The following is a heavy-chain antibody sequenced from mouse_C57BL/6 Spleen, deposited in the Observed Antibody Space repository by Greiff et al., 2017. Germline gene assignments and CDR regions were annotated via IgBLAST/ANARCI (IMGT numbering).Heavy chain of an antibody. V-gene: IGHV5-17*01. J-gene: IGHJ4*01. CDR1: GFTFSDYG. D-gene: IGHD1-1*01. CDR3: ARGYYGSSPHYYARDY. CDR2: ISSGSSTI. Sequence: EVQLVESGGGLVKPGGSLKLSCAASGFTFSDYGMHWVRQAPEQGLEWVAYISSGSSTIYYADTVKGRFTISRDNAKNTLFLQMTSLRSEDTARCKCARGYYGSSPHYYARDYWGQGTSVTVSS.